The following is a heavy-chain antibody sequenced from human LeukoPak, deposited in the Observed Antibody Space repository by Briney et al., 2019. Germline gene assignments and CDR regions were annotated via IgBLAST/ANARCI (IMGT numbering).Heavy chain of an antibody. D-gene: IGHD6-19*01. CDR2: IIPIFGTA. J-gene: IGHJ4*02. CDR1: GGTSSSYA. Sequence: ASVKVSCKASGGTSSSYAISWVRQAPGQGLEWMGRIIPIFGTANYAQKFQGRVTITTDESTSTAYMELSSLRSEDTAVYYCARGSYSSGWLFYWGQGTLVTVSS. CDR3: ARGSYSSGWLFY. V-gene: IGHV1-69*05.